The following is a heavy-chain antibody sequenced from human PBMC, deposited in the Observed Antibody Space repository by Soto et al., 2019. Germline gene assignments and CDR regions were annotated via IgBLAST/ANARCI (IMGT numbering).Heavy chain of an antibody. CDR2: IYYSGST. CDR1: GGSISSYY. D-gene: IGHD2-2*01. V-gene: IGHV4-59*01. J-gene: IGHJ5*02. CDR3: ARVVVVPAAIGMGSDWFDP. Sequence: KASETLSLTCTVSGGSISSYYWSWIRQPPGKGLEWIGYIYYSGSTNYNPSLKSRVTISVDTSKNQFSLKLSSVTAADTAVYYCARVVVVPAAIGMGSDWFDPWGQGTLVNVSS.